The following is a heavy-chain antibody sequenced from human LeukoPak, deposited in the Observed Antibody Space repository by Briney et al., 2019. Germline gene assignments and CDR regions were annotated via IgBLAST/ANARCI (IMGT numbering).Heavy chain of an antibody. Sequence: ASVKVSCKASGYTFTGYHMHWVRQAPGQGLEWMGWISAYNGNTNYAQKLQGRVTMTTDTSTSTAYMELRSLRSDDTAVYYCARDAVALDYWGQGTLVTVSS. J-gene: IGHJ4*02. V-gene: IGHV1-18*04. CDR3: ARDAVALDY. CDR2: ISAYNGNT. CDR1: GYTFTGYH.